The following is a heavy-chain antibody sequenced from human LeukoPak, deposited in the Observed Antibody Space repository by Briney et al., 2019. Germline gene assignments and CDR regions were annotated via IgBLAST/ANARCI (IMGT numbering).Heavy chain of an antibody. CDR1: GFSLPTRGVG. Sequence: SGPTLVNPTQTLTLTCAFSGFSLPTRGVGVGWIRQSPGKALEWLPLIYWGDDKRYSPSLKSRLTITKDTSKKQVVLTVTNLDPVDTATYYCARLAYYDNSGSSRPFDIWGQGTRVTVSS. CDR3: ARLAYYDNSGSSRPFDI. J-gene: IGHJ3*02. CDR2: IYWGDDK. D-gene: IGHD3-22*01. V-gene: IGHV2-5*02.